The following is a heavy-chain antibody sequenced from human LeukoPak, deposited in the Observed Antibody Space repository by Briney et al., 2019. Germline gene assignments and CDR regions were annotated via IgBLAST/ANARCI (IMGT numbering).Heavy chain of an antibody. V-gene: IGHV1-69*05. CDR1: GGTLSSYA. CDR3: ASGRYGNYYYYYYMDV. D-gene: IGHD4-17*01. CDR2: IIPIFGTA. J-gene: IGHJ6*03. Sequence: SVKVSCKASGGTLSSYAISWVRQAPGQGLEWMGGIIPIFGTANYAQKFQGRVTITTDESTSTAYMELSSLRSEDTAVYYCASGRYGNYYYYYYMDVWGEGTTVTVSS.